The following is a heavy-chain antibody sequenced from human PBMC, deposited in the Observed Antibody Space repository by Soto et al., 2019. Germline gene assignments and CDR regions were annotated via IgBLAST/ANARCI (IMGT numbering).Heavy chain of an antibody. J-gene: IGHJ4*02. CDR3: ASDRSLGSNWYYYLES. D-gene: IGHD1-20*01. CDR2: ISSSSSNI. V-gene: IGHV3-48*02. CDR1: GFTFSSRA. Sequence: LRRSCTASGFTFSSRAMNWVRQFPGRGLEWVSYISSSSSNIDYADSVKGRFTVSRDNAKNSLYLQMNTLRDEDTAVYYCASDRSLGSNWYYYLESWGQGTLVTVSS.